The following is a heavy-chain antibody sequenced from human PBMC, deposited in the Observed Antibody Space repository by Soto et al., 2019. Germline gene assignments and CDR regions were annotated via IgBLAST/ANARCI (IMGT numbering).Heavy chain of an antibody. J-gene: IGHJ6*02. Sequence: QVQLVQSGDEVKKPGASVKVSCKASGYIFVNYGIAWVRQAPGQGLEWLGWISPYTGNTHSATKVQGRLTMTTDTAKSPAYLDLGRLTADDTAVYYCVRVDNYDNRTPQDVWGQGTTVTVSS. V-gene: IGHV1-18*01. D-gene: IGHD3-9*01. CDR1: GYIFVNYG. CDR2: ISPYTGNT. CDR3: VRVDNYDNRTPQDV.